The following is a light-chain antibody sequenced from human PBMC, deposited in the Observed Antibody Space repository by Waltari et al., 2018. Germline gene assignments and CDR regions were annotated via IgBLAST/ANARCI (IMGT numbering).Light chain of an antibody. Sequence: DIQMTQSPSSVSASVGDRVTITCRARQGISSWLACDQQKPGKAPKLLIYAASSMQSGVPSRFSGSGSGTDFTLAISSLQPEDVATYYGQQANSFPLTFGGGTKVEIK. CDR1: QGISSW. CDR3: QQANSFPLT. CDR2: AAS. J-gene: IGKJ4*01. V-gene: IGKV1-12*01.